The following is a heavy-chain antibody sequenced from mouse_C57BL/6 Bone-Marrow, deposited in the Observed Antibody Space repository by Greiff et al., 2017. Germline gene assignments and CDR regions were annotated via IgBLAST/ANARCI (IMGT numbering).Heavy chain of an antibody. D-gene: IGHD4-1*01. CDR1: GFTFSSYG. J-gene: IGHJ2*01. V-gene: IGHV5-6*01. CDR3: ASQLGVFDY. Sequence: EVQGVESGGDLVKPGGSLKLSCAASGFTFSSYGMSWVRQTPDKRLEWVATISSGGSYTYYPDSVKGRFTISRDNAKNTLYLQMSSLKSEDTAMYYGASQLGVFDYWGQGTTLTVSS. CDR2: ISSGGSYT.